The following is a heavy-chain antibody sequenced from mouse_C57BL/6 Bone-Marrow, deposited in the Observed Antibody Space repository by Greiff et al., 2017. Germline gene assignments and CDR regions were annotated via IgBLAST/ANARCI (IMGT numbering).Heavy chain of an antibody. CDR3: TTPGTWFAY. CDR2: IDPENGDT. Sequence: EVQLQQSGAELVRPGASVKLSCTASGFNIKDDYMHWVKQRPEKGLEWIGWIDPENGDTEYASKFQGQATITADTSSNTAYLQLSSLTSEDTAVYYCTTPGTWFAYWGQGALVTVSA. J-gene: IGHJ3*01. CDR1: GFNIKDDY. V-gene: IGHV14-4*01.